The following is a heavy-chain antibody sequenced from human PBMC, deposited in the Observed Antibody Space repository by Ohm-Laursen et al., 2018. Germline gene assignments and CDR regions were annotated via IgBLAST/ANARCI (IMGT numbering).Heavy chain of an antibody. CDR3: ARSFDTYYFDL. Sequence: GTLSLTCTVSGDSISSYYWSWIRQPAGKGLEWIGRIYSIGSTNYNPSLKSRVTMSVDTSKSQFSLKVNSVTAADTAVYYCARSFDTYYFDLWGQGTLVTVSS. CDR2: IYSIGST. CDR1: GDSISSYY. J-gene: IGHJ4*02. V-gene: IGHV4-4*07.